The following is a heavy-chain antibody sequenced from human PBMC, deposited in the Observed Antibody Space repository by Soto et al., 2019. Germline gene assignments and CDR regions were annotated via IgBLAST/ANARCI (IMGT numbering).Heavy chain of an antibody. J-gene: IGHJ5*01. CDR2: IYYTGTT. CDR3: ARVDSNGGLDS. Sequence: SETLSLTCTVSGGSISNYYWSWIRQPPGKGLEWIGYIYYTGTTNYNPSLKSRVTISVDTSKNQFSLKLSSVTAADTAVYYCARVDSNGGLDSWGQGILVTAPQ. CDR1: GGSISNYY. V-gene: IGHV4-59*12. D-gene: IGHD3-22*01.